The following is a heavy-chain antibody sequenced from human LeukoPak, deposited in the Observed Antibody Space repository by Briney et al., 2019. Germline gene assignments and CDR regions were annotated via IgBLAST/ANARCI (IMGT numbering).Heavy chain of an antibody. CDR1: GLTFSNTW. D-gene: IGHD5-12*01. J-gene: IGHJ4*02. Sequence: GGSLRLSCAASGLTFSNTWMSWVRQAPGKGLEWVGRIKSKTDGGTTDYAATVKGRSIISRDDSKNTLYLPMNSLKTEDTAVYYCPTDGYSGYEGLYDYWGQGTLVTVSS. CDR3: PTDGYSGYEGLYDY. V-gene: IGHV3-15*01. CDR2: IKSKTDGGTT.